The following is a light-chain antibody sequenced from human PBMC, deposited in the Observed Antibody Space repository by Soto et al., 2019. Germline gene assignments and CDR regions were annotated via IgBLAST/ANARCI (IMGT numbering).Light chain of an antibody. CDR1: QDISSW. V-gene: IGKV1-12*01. Sequence: DIQMTQSPSSVSASVGDRVTITCRASQDISSWVAWFQQKPGKAPKLLVFAASSLPRGVPSRFSGSESGADFTLTISSLQHEDFATYYCHQAYSFPFTFGPGTKVDF. CDR2: AAS. J-gene: IGKJ3*01. CDR3: HQAYSFPFT.